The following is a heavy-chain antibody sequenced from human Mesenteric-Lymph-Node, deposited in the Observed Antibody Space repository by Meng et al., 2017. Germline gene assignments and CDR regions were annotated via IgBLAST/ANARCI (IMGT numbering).Heavy chain of an antibody. CDR1: GFTFSSYG. Sequence: ETLSPTCPASGFTFSSYGMSWVRQAPGKGLEWVSGVSGSGGGTNYADSVRGRFTISRDNSKNTLYLQMNSLRDESTAIYYCAKALGTSSQYGMDVWGQGTTVTVSS. CDR3: AKALGTSSQYGMDV. D-gene: IGHD1-14*01. J-gene: IGHJ6*02. CDR2: VSGSGGGT. V-gene: IGHV3-23*01.